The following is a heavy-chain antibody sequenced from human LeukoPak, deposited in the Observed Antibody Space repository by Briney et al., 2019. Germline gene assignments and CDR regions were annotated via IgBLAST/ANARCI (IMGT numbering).Heavy chain of an antibody. J-gene: IGHJ6*03. Sequence: PGGSLRLSCAASGFTFSSYAMHWVRQAPGKGLEWVAVISYDGSNKYYADSVKGRFTISRDNSKNTLYLQMNSLRAEDTAVYYCARDIHHYDFWSGYMDVWGKGTTVTVSS. CDR2: ISYDGSNK. CDR1: GFTFSSYA. CDR3: ARDIHHYDFWSGYMDV. V-gene: IGHV3-30-3*01. D-gene: IGHD3-3*01.